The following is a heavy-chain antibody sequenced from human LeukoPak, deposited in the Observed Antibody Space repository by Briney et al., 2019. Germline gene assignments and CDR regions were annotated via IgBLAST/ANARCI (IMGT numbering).Heavy chain of an antibody. CDR2: VRYDGSNE. CDR1: GFVFSDYG. J-gene: IGHJ4*02. D-gene: IGHD5-12*01. CDR3: AKEFDSGYHSEGPKY. V-gene: IGHV3-30*02. Sequence: GGSLRLSCAASGFVFSDYGMHWVRQAPGKGLEWVAFVRYDGSNEYYVRSVKGRFTISRDNSKNTLYLQMNSLRAEDTAVYSCAKEFDSGYHSEGPKYWGLGTVVTVSS.